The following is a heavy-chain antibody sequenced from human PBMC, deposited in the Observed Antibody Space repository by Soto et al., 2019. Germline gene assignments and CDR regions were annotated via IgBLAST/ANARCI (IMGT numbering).Heavy chain of an antibody. CDR1: GFSLSTSGMC. CDR3: ARIDLGLYYYDSSGYYYFDY. Sequence: SGPTLVNPTQTLTLTCTFSGFSLSTSGMCVSWIRQPPGKALEWLARIDWDDDKYYSKSLKTRLTISKDTSKNQVVLTMTNMNPVDTATYYCARIDLGLYYYDSSGYYYFDYWGQGTLVTVSS. CDR2: IDWDDDK. D-gene: IGHD3-22*01. J-gene: IGHJ4*02. V-gene: IGHV2-70*11.